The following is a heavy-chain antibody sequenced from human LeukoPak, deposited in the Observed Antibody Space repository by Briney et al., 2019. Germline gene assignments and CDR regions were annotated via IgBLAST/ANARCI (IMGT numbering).Heavy chain of an antibody. V-gene: IGHV3-64*01. CDR3: AKLAITMVRGAGWNWFDP. CDR2: ISSDGGST. Sequence: PGGSLRLSCAASGFTLSTYAMHWVRQAPGKGLEYVSAISSDGGSTYYANSVKGRFTISRDNAKKSLYLEMNSLRAEDTAVYYCAKLAITMVRGAGWNWFDPWGQGTLVTVSS. J-gene: IGHJ5*02. CDR1: GFTLSTYA. D-gene: IGHD3-10*01.